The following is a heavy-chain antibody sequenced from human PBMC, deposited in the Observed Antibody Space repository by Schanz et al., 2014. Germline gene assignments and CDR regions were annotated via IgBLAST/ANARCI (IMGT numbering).Heavy chain of an antibody. CDR3: ARGRGCTGGSCYSWFDL. Sequence: EVHLLESGGGLVQPGGSLRLSCAASGFTFSNHALSWVRQAPGQGLEWVSGIGGSGDSTHYADSVKGRFIISRDNSKNTLYLQVNSLRAEDTAVYYCARGRGCTGGSCYSWFDLWGQGTLVTVAS. CDR2: IGGSGDST. CDR1: GFTFSNHA. D-gene: IGHD2-15*01. V-gene: IGHV3-23*01. J-gene: IGHJ5*02.